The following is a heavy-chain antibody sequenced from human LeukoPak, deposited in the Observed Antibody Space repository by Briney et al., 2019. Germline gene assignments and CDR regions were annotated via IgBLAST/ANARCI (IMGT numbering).Heavy chain of an antibody. CDR1: GFTFTSYW. CDR3: ARALSSGWYYFDY. J-gene: IGHJ4*02. Sequence: GGSLRLSCAASGFTFTSYWMTWVRQAPGKGLEWLTNINEDGSVKHYVDSVRGRSTISRDNAKSSLYLQMNSLRADDTAVYYCARALSSGWYYFDYWGQGTLVTVSS. D-gene: IGHD6-19*01. V-gene: IGHV3-7*01. CDR2: INEDGSVK.